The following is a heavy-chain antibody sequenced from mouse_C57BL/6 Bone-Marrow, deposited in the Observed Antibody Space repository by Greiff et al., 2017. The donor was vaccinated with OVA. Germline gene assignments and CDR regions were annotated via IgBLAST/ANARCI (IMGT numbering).Heavy chain of an antibody. D-gene: IGHD2-3*01. Sequence: EVQPVESGGGLVQPKGSLKLSCAASGFSFNTYAMNWVRQAPGKGLEWVARIRSKSNNYATYYADSVKDRFTISRDDSESMLYLQMNNLKTEDTAMYYCVRHDVYWYFDVWGTGTTVTVSS. J-gene: IGHJ1*03. CDR3: VRHDVYWYFDV. CDR2: IRSKSNNYAT. V-gene: IGHV10-1*01. CDR1: GFSFNTYA.